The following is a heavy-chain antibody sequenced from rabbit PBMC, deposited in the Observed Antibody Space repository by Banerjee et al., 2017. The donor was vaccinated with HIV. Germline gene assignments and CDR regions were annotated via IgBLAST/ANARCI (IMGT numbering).Heavy chain of an antibody. CDR1: GFDFSNNA. J-gene: IGHJ4*01. CDR3: ARDLTGVIGWNFNL. CDR2: INTNSGNA. V-gene: IGHV1S45*01. Sequence: QEQLVESGGGLVQPEGSLTLTCKASGFDFSNNAICWVRQAPGKGLEWIACINTNSGNAVYASWAKGRFTISKTSSTTVTLQMTSLTAADTATYFCARDLTGVIGWNFNLWGQGTLVTVS. D-gene: IGHD1-1*01.